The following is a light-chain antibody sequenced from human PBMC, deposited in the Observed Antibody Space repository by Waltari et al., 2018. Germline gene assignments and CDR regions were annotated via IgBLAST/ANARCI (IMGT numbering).Light chain of an antibody. CDR1: QSIGSY. CDR2: DAS. Sequence: EIVLTQSPATLSLSPGERATLSCRASQSIGSYLGWYQQKPCQAPRLLIYDASNMFTGISGRFSCSVSGTDFTLTINNVQPEDFAVYYCQQRSEWPRTFGQGTKVDLK. CDR3: QQRSEWPRT. J-gene: IGKJ1*01. V-gene: IGKV3-11*01.